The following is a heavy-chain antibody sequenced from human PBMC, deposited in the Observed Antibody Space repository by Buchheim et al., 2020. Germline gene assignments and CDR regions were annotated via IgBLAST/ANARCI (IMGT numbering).Heavy chain of an antibody. J-gene: IGHJ4*02. CDR3: AKATGFYSSSSRSSRCFDY. D-gene: IGHD6-6*01. Sequence: EVQLLESGGGLVQPGGSLRLSCAASGFTFSSYAMHWVRLAPGKGLEWVSVVSESGSGTYYADSVKGRFTISRDNSKNMLYLQMDSLRVEDTAVYNCAKATGFYSSSSRSSRCFDYWGPGTL. CDR1: GFTFSSYA. CDR2: VSESGSGT. V-gene: IGHV3-23*01.